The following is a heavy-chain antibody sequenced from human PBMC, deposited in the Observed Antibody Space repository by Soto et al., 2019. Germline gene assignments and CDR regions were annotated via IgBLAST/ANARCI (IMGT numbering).Heavy chain of an antibody. V-gene: IGHV4-59*01. D-gene: IGHD2-15*01. CDR2: IYDDGSA. J-gene: IGHJ5*02. CDR1: GGSISSSY. Sequence: SETLSLTCTVSGGSISSSYWSWIRQPPGKGLEWLAYIYDDGSANYNPSLKSRATISLDMSKNQFSLKLTSVTAADTAVYYCARDKYCSGGSCRKNWFDPWGQGTLVTVSS. CDR3: ARDKYCSGGSCRKNWFDP.